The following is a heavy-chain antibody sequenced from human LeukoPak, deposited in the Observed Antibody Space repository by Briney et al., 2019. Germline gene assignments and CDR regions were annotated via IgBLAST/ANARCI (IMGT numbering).Heavy chain of an antibody. CDR2: IYYSGST. J-gene: IGHJ6*03. CDR3: ARATTWYYDFWSGVSPGSYYMDV. V-gene: IGHV4-61*01. D-gene: IGHD3-3*01. Sequence: SETLSLTCAVSGVSISGSYYYWSWIRQPPGKGLEWIGYIYYSGSTNYNPSLKSRVTISVDTSKNQFSLKLSSVTAADTAVYYCARATTWYYDFWSGVSPGSYYMDVWGKGTTVTVSS. CDR1: GVSISGSYYY.